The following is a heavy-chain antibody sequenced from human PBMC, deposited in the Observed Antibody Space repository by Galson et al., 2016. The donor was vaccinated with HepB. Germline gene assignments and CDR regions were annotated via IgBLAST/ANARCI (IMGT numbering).Heavy chain of an antibody. Sequence: PALVKPTQTLTLTCSFSGFSLRTSGAGVAWIRQPPGKALEWLGLIYWNDDKRYRPSLQSRLTITKDTPRNQAVLKMTAMDPVDTATYFCAHLCRKYHYTSGTYIPQVDVWGKGTTVTVSS. J-gene: IGHJ6*04. CDR2: IYWNDDK. D-gene: IGHD3-16*02. CDR1: GFSLRTSGAG. V-gene: IGHV2-5*01. CDR3: AHLCRKYHYTSGTYIPQVDV.